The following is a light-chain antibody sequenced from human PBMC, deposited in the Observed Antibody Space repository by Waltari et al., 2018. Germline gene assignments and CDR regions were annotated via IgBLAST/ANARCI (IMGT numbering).Light chain of an antibody. Sequence: EIVLTKSPGTLSLSPGERATLSCRATQSVGRTLAWYQQKPGQAPRLLIYDASSRATGIPDRFSGSGYGTDFSLTISRLEPEDFAVYYCQKYGTLPATFGQGTKVEIK. CDR2: DAS. V-gene: IGKV3-20*01. CDR3: QKYGTLPAT. J-gene: IGKJ1*01. CDR1: QSVGRT.